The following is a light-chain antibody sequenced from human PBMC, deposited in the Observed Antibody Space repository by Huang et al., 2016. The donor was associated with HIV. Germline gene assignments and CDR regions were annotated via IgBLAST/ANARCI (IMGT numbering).Light chain of an antibody. Sequence: DIQMTQSPSSLSASVGDRVSITCRASQSINTYLNWYQQKPGRGPELLIYGASSLQSGVPSRFSGRGSGRDFTLTISSVQPEDSATYYCQQSYTNPRTFGQGTKLEIK. V-gene: IGKV1-39*01. CDR1: QSINTY. J-gene: IGKJ2*01. CDR2: GAS. CDR3: QQSYTNPRT.